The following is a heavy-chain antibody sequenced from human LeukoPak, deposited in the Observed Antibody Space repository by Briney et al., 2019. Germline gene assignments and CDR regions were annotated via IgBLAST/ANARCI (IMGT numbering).Heavy chain of an antibody. CDR3: ARGRGYYYDSSGYHGGSWFDP. V-gene: IGHV3-13*01. CDR2: IGTAGDT. Sequence: GGSLRLSCAASGLTFSTYAMSWVRQAPGKGLEWVSAIGTAGDTYYPGSVKGRFTISRENAKNSLYLQMNSLRAGDTAVYYCARGRGYYYDSSGYHGGSWFDPWGQGTLVTVSS. D-gene: IGHD3-22*01. CDR1: GLTFSTYA. J-gene: IGHJ5*02.